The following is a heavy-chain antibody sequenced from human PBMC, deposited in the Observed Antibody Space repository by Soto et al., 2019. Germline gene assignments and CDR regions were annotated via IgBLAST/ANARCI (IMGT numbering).Heavy chain of an antibody. J-gene: IGHJ3*02. V-gene: IGHV3-21*01. CDR3: ARENGHCTDACNRGAFDI. D-gene: IGHD2-2*01. Sequence: EVQVVESGGGLVKPGWSLRLSCAASGFTFSEYSFLWVRQAPGKGLEWLSFIANGDNHIFYSDSVKGRFTISRDNAKNSVYLQLNSLRADDSAVYYCARENGHCTDACNRGAFDIWGQGTMVTVSS. CDR1: GFTFSEYS. CDR2: IANGDNHI.